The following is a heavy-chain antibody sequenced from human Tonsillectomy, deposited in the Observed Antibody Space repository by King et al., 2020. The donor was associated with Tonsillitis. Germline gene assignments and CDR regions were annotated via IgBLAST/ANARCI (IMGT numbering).Heavy chain of an antibody. V-gene: IGHV3-74*01. J-gene: IGHJ4*01. Sequence: QLVEXGGGSVQPGGSLRXSCAAXGFTFSSYWMHWVRQAPGKXLVWVSRIXSDGSSTSYADSVXGRXTIXRDNAKNTLYLQMNSXRAEDTAVYYFPREPLXXXGTLXGFDXWGXXTXVTVSS. CDR2: IXSDGSST. CDR1: GFTFSSYW. CDR3: PREPLXXXGTLXGFDX. D-gene: IGHD1-14*01.